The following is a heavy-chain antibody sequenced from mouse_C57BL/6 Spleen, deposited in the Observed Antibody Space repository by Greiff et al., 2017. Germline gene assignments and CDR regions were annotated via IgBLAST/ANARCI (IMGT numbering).Heavy chain of an antibody. D-gene: IGHD1-1*01. CDR2: IHPNSGST. Sequence: QVQLLQPGAELVKPGASVQLSCKASGYTFTSYWMHWVKQRPGQGLEWIGMIHPNSGSTNYNEKFKSKATLTVDKSSSTAYMQLSSLTSEDSAVYCSATTVVATDYAMDYWGQGTSVTVSS. CDR1: GYTFTSYW. V-gene: IGHV1-64*01. CDR3: ATTVVATDYAMDY. J-gene: IGHJ4*01.